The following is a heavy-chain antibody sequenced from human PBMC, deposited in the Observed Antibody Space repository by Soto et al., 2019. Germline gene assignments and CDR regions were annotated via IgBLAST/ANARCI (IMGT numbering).Heavy chain of an antibody. V-gene: IGHV1-69*12. Sequence: QVQLVQSGAEVKKPGSSLKVSCKASGGTFTNYAFSWVRQAPGQGLEWMGGIIPVFGTPDYAQKFQGRVTITADESTRTASMELNSLRSDDTAVYYCTRERSVGYCITTTSPKPFYYYAMDVWGQGTTVTVSS. CDR2: IIPVFGTP. D-gene: IGHD2-2*01. CDR1: GGTFTNYA. CDR3: TRERSVGYCITTTSPKPFYYYAMDV. J-gene: IGHJ6*02.